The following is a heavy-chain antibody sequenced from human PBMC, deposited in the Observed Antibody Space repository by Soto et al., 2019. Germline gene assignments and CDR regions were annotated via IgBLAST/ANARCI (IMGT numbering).Heavy chain of an antibody. V-gene: IGHV1-18*01. D-gene: IGHD6-13*01. Sequence: ASVKVSCKASGYTFTSYGISWVRQAPGQGLEWMGWISAYNGNTNYAQKLQGRVTVTTDTSTSTAYMELRSLRSDDTAVYYCARDLGGRYSSSWYSDFDYCGQGTLVTVSS. J-gene: IGHJ4*02. CDR1: GYTFTSYG. CDR2: ISAYNGNT. CDR3: ARDLGGRYSSSWYSDFDY.